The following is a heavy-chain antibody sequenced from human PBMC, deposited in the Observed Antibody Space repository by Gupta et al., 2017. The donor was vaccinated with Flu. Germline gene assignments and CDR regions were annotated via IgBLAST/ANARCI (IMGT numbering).Heavy chain of an antibody. J-gene: IGHJ5*02. D-gene: IGHD4-17*01. CDR2: ISYSGST. Sequence: YWSWIRQPPGKGLEWIGYISYSGSTSYNPSLKSRVTISVDTSKNQSSLKLTSVTAADTAVYYCARDWWFRDYGGYSGWFDPWGQGTLVTVSS. CDR3: ARDWWFRDYGGYSGWFDP. V-gene: IGHV4-59*01. CDR1: Y.